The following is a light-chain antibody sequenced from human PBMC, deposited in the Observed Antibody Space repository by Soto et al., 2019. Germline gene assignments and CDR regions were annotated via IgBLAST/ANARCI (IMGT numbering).Light chain of an antibody. V-gene: IGKV3-20*01. Sequence: EIVLTQSPGTLSLSPGESATLCCRASQSVTSNFLAWYQQKPGQAPRLLIYDASSWATGIPDRFSGSGSGTDFTLSISRLEPEDFAVYYCQQYCSSLTFGGGTKVDIK. CDR2: DAS. CDR1: QSVTSNF. J-gene: IGKJ4*01. CDR3: QQYCSSLT.